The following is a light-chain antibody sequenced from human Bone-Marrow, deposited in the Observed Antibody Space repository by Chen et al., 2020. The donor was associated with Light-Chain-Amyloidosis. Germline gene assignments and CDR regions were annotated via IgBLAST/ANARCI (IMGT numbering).Light chain of an antibody. Sequence: SYELPQPPSVPVSPGQPARITCSGDDLPTKYAYWYQQKPGQAPVLVIHRDTERPSGISERFSGSSSETTATLTISGVQAEDEADYHCQSADSSGTYEVIFGGGTKLTVL. CDR3: QSADSSGTYEVI. J-gene: IGLJ2*01. V-gene: IGLV3-25*03. CDR2: RDT. CDR1: DLPTKY.